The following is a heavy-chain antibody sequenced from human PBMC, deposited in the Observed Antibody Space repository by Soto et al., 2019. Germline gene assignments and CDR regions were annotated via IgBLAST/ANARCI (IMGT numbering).Heavy chain of an antibody. J-gene: IGHJ4*02. V-gene: IGHV3-30-3*01. CDR3: AIHKRELRFLEWSYYFDY. CDR1: GFTFSSYA. CDR2: ISYDGSNK. Sequence: QVQLVESGGGVVQPGRSLRLSCAASGFTFSSYAIHWVRQAPGKGLEWVALISYDGSNKYYADSVKGRFTISRDNSKNTLYLQMNSLRAEDTAVYYCAIHKRELRFLEWSYYFDYWGQGTLVTVSS. D-gene: IGHD3-3*01.